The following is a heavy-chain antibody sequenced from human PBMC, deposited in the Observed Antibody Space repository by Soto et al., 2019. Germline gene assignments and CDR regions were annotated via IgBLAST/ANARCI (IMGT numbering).Heavy chain of an antibody. V-gene: IGHV1-18*01. CDR3: AKDLLLSLGYGGSTWLVP. J-gene: IGHJ5*02. CDR1: GYTFTSYT. CDR2: ISGYNGNT. D-gene: IGHD3-16*01. Sequence: QVQLEQSGVEVKKPGASVTVSCKASGYTFTSYTISWVRQAPGQGLEWMGWISGYNGNTHLAQKFQGRVSLSTNTSKNTAYMEIWTITYDDTAVYYCAKDLLLSLGYGGSTWLVPWGQGTLVIVSS.